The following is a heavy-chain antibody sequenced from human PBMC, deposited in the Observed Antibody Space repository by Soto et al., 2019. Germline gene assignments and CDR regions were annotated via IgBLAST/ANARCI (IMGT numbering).Heavy chain of an antibody. CDR2: IYYSGST. D-gene: IGHD3-3*01. V-gene: IGHV4-59*01. Sequence: SETLSLTCTVSGGSISSYYLSWIRQPPGKGLEWIGYIYYSGSTNYNPSLKSRVTISVDTSKNQFSLKLSSVTAADTAVYYCARNTYDFWSGYLDYFDYWGQGTLVTVSS. CDR3: ARNTYDFWSGYLDYFDY. CDR1: GGSISSYY. J-gene: IGHJ4*02.